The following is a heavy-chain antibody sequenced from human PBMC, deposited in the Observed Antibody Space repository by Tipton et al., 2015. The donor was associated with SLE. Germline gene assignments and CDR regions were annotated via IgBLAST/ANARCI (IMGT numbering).Heavy chain of an antibody. Sequence: TLSLTCAVYGGSFNGYYWGWIRQPPGKGLEWIGNIYHNGSTYYNPSLRSRVTLSVNTSKNQFSLKLSSVTAADTAVYYCARDSRYQLTYYYMDVWGKGTTVIVSS. D-gene: IGHD1-1*01. CDR3: ARDSRYQLTYYYMDV. CDR1: GGSFNGYY. J-gene: IGHJ6*03. CDR2: IYHNGST. V-gene: IGHV4-34*01.